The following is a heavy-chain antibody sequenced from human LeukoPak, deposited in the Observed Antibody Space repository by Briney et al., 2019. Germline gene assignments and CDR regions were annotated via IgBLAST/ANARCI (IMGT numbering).Heavy chain of an antibody. CDR3: ARSGSSSWYGGSWFDP. CDR2: IYYSGST. D-gene: IGHD6-13*01. CDR1: GGSISSSSYY. Sequence: PSETLSLTCTVSGGSISSSSYYWGWIRQPPGKGPEWIGSIYYSGSTYYNPSLKSRVTISVDTSKNQFSLKLSSVTAADTAVYYCARSGSSSWYGGSWFDPWGQGTLVTVSS. J-gene: IGHJ5*02. V-gene: IGHV4-39*01.